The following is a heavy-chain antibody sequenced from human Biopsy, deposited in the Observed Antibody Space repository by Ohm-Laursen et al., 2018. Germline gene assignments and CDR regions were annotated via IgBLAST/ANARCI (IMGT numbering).Heavy chain of an antibody. CDR2: ISSSGATI. V-gene: IGHV3-11*01. D-gene: IGHD2-15*01. CDR3: ARARDDFVVVPAAFFDF. Sequence: SLRLSCTASGFTFSDHHMAWVRQAPGKGLEWLSYISSSGATIKYADSVKGRFTISRDNAKNSLYLRMNSLRAEDTAVYFCARARDDFVVVPAAFFDFWGQGTLVNVSS. CDR1: GFTFSDHH. J-gene: IGHJ4*02.